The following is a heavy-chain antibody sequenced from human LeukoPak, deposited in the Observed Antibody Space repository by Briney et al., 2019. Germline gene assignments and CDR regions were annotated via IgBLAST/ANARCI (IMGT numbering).Heavy chain of an antibody. CDR3: ATDRRDGYNYVEKKFDY. CDR2: FDPENGET. D-gene: IGHD5-24*01. Sequence: ASVKVSCKVSGYTLTELSMHWVRQAPGKGLEWMGGFDPENGETIYAQKFQGRVTMTEDTSTDTAYMELSSLRSKDTAVYYCATDRRDGYNYVEKKFDYWGQGTLVTVSS. V-gene: IGHV1-24*01. CDR1: GYTLTELS. J-gene: IGHJ4*02.